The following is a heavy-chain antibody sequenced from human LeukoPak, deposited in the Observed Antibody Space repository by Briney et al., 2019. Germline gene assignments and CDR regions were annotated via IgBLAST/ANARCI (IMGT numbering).Heavy chain of an antibody. Sequence: PGGSLRLSCVASGFTFSNYEMIWVRQAPGKGLEWVSYISSSDTTTYYADSVKGRFTISRDNAENSLYLQMNSLRAEDTAVYYCVRDWQWLVFWGQGTLVTVSS. J-gene: IGHJ4*02. V-gene: IGHV3-48*03. CDR2: ISSSDTTT. D-gene: IGHD6-19*01. CDR1: GFTFSNYE. CDR3: VRDWQWLVF.